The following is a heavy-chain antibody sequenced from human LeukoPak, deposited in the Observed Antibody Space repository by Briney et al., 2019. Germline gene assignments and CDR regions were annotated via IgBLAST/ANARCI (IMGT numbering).Heavy chain of an antibody. J-gene: IGHJ3*02. CDR1: GFTFSSYA. V-gene: IGHV3-23*01. D-gene: IGHD6-13*01. Sequence: GGSLGLSCAASGFTFSSYAMSWVRQAPGKGLEWVSAISGSGGSTYYADSVKGRFTISRDNSKNTLYLQMNSLRAEDTAVYYCASAAAWDDAFDIWGQGTMVTVSS. CDR3: ASAAAWDDAFDI. CDR2: ISGSGGST.